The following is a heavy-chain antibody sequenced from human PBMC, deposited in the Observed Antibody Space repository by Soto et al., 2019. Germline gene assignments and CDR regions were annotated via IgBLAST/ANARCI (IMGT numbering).Heavy chain of an antibody. CDR2: INTAEGGT. J-gene: IGHJ4*02. V-gene: IGHV3-23*01. CDR1: GFTFTAYA. D-gene: IGHD2-2*01. Sequence: EVQLLESGGGLVQPGGSLRLFCTASGFTFTAYAMSWVRQAPGKGPEWVSSINTAEGGTNYAESVKGRFTISRDNSKNTLYLQMDSLRAEDTAMYYFAKNYQFDSWGQGTLVIVSS. CDR3: AKNYQFDS.